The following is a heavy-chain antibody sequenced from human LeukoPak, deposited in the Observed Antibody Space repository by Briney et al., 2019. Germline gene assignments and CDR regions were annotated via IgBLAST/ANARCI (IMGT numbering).Heavy chain of an antibody. V-gene: IGHV4-59*01. CDR2: IYFSGST. CDR1: VVSISSYY. J-gene: IGHJ6*03. Sequence: SETLSLTCTVSVVSISSYYWSWIRQTPGKGLEGIGYIYFSGSTHFKPSPKSRVTISVDTSKKQFPPKVSSVARAKPAVYFCSIGGPPGYFYDYYLYISGKGKTVT. CDR3: SIGGPPGYFYDYYLYI.